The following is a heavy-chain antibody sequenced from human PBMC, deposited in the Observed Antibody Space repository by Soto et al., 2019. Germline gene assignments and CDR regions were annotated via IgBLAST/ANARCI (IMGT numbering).Heavy chain of an antibody. V-gene: IGHV3-33*01. D-gene: IGHD1-26*01. Sequence: QVQLVESGGGVVQPGRSLRLSCAASGFTFSSYGMHWVRQAPGKGLEWVAVIWYDGSNKYYADSVKGRFTISRDNSKNTLYLQMNSLRAGDTGVYSCARDFGLDRDSGSESSGGWNAFDIWGQGTMVTVSS. CDR3: ARDFGLDRDSGSESSGGWNAFDI. CDR2: IWYDGSNK. J-gene: IGHJ3*02. CDR1: GFTFSSYG.